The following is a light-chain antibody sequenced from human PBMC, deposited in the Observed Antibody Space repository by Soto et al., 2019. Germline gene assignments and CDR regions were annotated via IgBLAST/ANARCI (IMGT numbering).Light chain of an antibody. Sequence: QSVLTQPPSVSGAPGQWVTISCTGSSSNIGAGYDVHWYQQLPGTAPKLLIYGNNNRPSGVPHRFSASKSGTSASLAITGLQAEDEADSYCQSHDNSLSASFVFGTGTKVTVL. CDR1: SSNIGAGYD. CDR2: GNN. CDR3: QSHDNSLSASFV. J-gene: IGLJ1*01. V-gene: IGLV1-40*01.